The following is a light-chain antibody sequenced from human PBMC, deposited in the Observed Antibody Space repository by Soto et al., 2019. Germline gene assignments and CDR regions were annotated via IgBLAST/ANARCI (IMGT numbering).Light chain of an antibody. V-gene: IGKV2-28*01. CDR1: QSLLQTNGYTY. Sequence: DVAMSQTPLSLPVTPGEPSSIACRVSQSLLQTNGYTYLDWYLQKPGQSPQLLIYLGSNRASGVPDRFSGSGSGTDFTLRISRVEAEEVGVYSCMQTLQSPLTFGGGTKV. CDR2: LGS. CDR3: MQTLQSPLT. J-gene: IGKJ4*01.